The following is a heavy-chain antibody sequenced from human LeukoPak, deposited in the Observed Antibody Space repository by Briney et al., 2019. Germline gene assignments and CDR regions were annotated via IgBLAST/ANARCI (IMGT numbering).Heavy chain of an antibody. CDR3: ASYSPAALGYYYYYMDV. CDR1: GYTFTGYY. Sequence: ASVKVSCKASGYTFTGYYMHWVRQAPGQGLEGMGWINPNSGGTNYAQKFQGRVTMTRDTSISTAYMELSRLRSDDTAVYYCASYSPAALGYYYYYMDVWGKGTTVTVSS. D-gene: IGHD2-2*01. CDR2: INPNSGGT. J-gene: IGHJ6*03. V-gene: IGHV1-2*02.